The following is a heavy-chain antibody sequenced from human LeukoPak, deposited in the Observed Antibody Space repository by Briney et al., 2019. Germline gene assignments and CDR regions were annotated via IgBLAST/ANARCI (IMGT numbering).Heavy chain of an antibody. J-gene: IGHJ4*02. V-gene: IGHV1-18*01. CDR2: ISAYNGNT. D-gene: IGHD6-19*01. CDR3: ERDLSVAVAGPFDY. Sequence: GASVNASCKASGYTSTSYGISRVRQAPGPGLEWMGWISAYNGNTNYAQKLQGRVTITTDTSTSTAYMELSSLRSEDTAVYYFERDLSVAVAGPFDYWGQGTLVTVSS. CDR1: GYTSTSYG.